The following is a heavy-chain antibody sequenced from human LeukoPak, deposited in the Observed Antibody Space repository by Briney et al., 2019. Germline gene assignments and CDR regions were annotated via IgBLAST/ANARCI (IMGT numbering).Heavy chain of an antibody. Sequence: GGSLGLSCAASGFTFSSYAMSWVRQAPGKGLEWVSAISGSGGSTYYADSVKGRFTISRDNSKNTLYLQMNSLRAEDTAVYYCAKGGAYDFWSGYAWGQGTLVTVSS. CDR2: ISGSGGST. CDR1: GFTFSSYA. J-gene: IGHJ5*02. V-gene: IGHV3-23*01. D-gene: IGHD3-3*01. CDR3: AKGGAYDFWSGYA.